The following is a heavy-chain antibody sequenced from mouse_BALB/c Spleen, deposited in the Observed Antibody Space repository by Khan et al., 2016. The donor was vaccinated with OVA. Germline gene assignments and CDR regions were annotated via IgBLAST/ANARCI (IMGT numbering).Heavy chain of an antibody. V-gene: IGHV1-18*01. CDR2: INPKNGDT. Sequence: VQLQQSGPELVKPGASVKISCKTSGYTFPEYTVHWVKQSLGKSLDWIGVINPKNGDTAYNQKLKGKATLTVDRSSSTAYMEFRSLTSEDSAVYYCARDAGRYWGQGTSVTVAS. CDR3: ARDAGRY. J-gene: IGHJ4*01. CDR1: GYTFPEYT. D-gene: IGHD3-3*01.